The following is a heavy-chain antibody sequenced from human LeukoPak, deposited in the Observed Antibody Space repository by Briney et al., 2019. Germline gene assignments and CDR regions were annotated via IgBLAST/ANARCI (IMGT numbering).Heavy chain of an antibody. Sequence: SETLSLTCTVSGGSISSGGYYWSWIRQHPGKGLEWIGYIYYSGSTYYNPSLKSRVTISVDTSENQFSLKLSSVTAADTAVYYCAREILQRETYYFDYWGQGTLVTVSS. CDR3: AREILQRETYYFDY. V-gene: IGHV4-31*03. D-gene: IGHD3-9*01. J-gene: IGHJ4*02. CDR2: IYYSGST. CDR1: GGSISSGGYY.